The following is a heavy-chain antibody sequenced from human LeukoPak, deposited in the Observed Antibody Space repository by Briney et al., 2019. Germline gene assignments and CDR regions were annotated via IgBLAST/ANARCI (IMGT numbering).Heavy chain of an antibody. Sequence: SETLSLTCAVYGGSFSGYYWSWIRQPSGKGLEWIGEINHSGSTNYNPSLKSRVTISVDTSKNQFSLKLSSVTAADTAVYYCARASHARTTVASGTYYFDYWGQGTLVTVSS. CDR2: INHSGST. V-gene: IGHV4-34*01. J-gene: IGHJ4*02. D-gene: IGHD4-23*01. CDR1: GGSFSGYY. CDR3: ARASHARTTVASGTYYFDY.